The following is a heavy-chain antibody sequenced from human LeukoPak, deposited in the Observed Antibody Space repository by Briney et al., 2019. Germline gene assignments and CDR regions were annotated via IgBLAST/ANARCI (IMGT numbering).Heavy chain of an antibody. CDR1: ADSFSSHY. V-gene: IGHV4-59*11. J-gene: IGHJ3*02. Sequence: SETLSLTCAVSADSFSSHYWTWIRQPPGKGLEWIGYISYIGSTNYNPSLKSRVTISIDTSKNQFSLKLTSVTVADTAVYYCARDLVTVTKGFDIWGQGTTVSVSS. CDR2: ISYIGST. D-gene: IGHD4-17*01. CDR3: ARDLVTVTKGFDI.